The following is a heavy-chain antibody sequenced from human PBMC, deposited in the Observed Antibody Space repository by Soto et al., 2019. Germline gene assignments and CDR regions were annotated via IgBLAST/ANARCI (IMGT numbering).Heavy chain of an antibody. V-gene: IGHV3-7*01. J-gene: IGHJ4*02. D-gene: IGHD6-6*01. CDR3: ASGGSSLNFDS. CDR1: GFTFSSNW. Sequence: GGSLRLSCAASGFTFSSNWMSWVRQAPGKGLEWVANIKQDGSEKYYVDSVKGRFTISRDNAKNTLYLQMNSLRAEDTAVYYCASGGSSLNFDSWGQGALVTVSS. CDR2: IKQDGSEK.